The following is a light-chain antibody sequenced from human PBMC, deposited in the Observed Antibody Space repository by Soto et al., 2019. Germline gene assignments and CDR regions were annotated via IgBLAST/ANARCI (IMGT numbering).Light chain of an antibody. CDR1: SSDVGGYHY. CDR3: SSYAGSNNLV. J-gene: IGLJ2*01. CDR2: EVS. Sequence: QSALTQPPSASGSPGQSVTISCTGTSSDVGGYHYVSWYQQHPGKAPKLMIYEVSKRPSGVPDRFSGSKSGNTASLTVSGLQAEDEDDYYCSSYAGSNNLVFGGGTKLTVL. V-gene: IGLV2-8*01.